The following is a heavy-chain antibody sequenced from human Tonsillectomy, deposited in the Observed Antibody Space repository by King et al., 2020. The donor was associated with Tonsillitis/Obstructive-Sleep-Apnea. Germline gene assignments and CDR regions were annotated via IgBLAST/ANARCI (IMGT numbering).Heavy chain of an antibody. CDR3: TTDLPYYDFGDY. CDR1: GFTFSNAW. V-gene: IGHV3-15*01. CDR2: IKSKTDGGTT. D-gene: IGHD3-3*01. J-gene: IGHJ4*02. Sequence: VQLVESGGGLVKPGGSLRLSCAASGFTFSNAWMSWVRQAPGKGLEWVGRIKSKTDGGTTDYAAPVKGRFTISRDDSTNTLYLQMNSLKTEDTAVYYCTTDLPYYDFGDYWGQGTLVTVSS.